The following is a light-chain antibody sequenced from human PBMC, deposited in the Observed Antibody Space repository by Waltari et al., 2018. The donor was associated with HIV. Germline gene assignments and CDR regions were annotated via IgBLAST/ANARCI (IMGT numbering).Light chain of an antibody. Sequence: SSVLTQPPSVSVAPGKTATIPWGGKNIERKSANWYQQKPGQAPVLVICYDSDRPSGIPERFSGSNSGNTATLTISRVGVGDEADYYCQVWDSTIDHVLFGGGTKLTVL. V-gene: IGLV3-21*04. CDR1: NIERKS. J-gene: IGLJ2*01. CDR3: QVWDSTIDHVL. CDR2: YDS.